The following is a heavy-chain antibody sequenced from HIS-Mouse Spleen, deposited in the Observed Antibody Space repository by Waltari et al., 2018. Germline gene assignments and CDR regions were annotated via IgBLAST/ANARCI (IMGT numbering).Heavy chain of an antibody. Sequence: QVQLQQWGAGLLKPSETLSLTCAVHGGSFSGYYWSWIRQPPGKGLGLIGEINHSGSTNYNPSLKSRVTISVDTSKNQFSLKLSSVTAADTAVYYCARGRSPATVTIGYYFDYWGQGTLVTVSS. CDR3: ARGRSPATVTIGYYFDY. CDR1: GGSFSGYY. D-gene: IGHD4-17*01. J-gene: IGHJ4*02. CDR2: INHSGST. V-gene: IGHV4-34*01.